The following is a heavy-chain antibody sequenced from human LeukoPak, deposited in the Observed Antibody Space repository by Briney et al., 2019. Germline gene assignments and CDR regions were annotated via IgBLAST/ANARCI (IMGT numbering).Heavy chain of an antibody. CDR3: ASGFSDYYGMDV. D-gene: IGHD6-25*01. Sequence: PSQTLSLTCAVSGGSISSGGYSWSWIRQPPGKGLEWIGYIYHSGSTYYNPSLKSRVTMSVDMSKNQFSLKLSSVTAADTAVYFCASGFSDYYGMDVWGQGTTVTVSS. J-gene: IGHJ6*02. CDR1: GGSISSGGYS. V-gene: IGHV4-30-2*01. CDR2: IYHSGST.